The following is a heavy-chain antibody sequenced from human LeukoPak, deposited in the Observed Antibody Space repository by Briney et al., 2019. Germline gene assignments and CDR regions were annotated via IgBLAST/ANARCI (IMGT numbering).Heavy chain of an antibody. D-gene: IGHD1-14*01. V-gene: IGHV3-21*04. J-gene: IGHJ5*02. CDR1: GFTFSTYS. CDR3: AKEPGP. CDR2: ITSRSSYK. Sequence: GGSLRLSCEASGFTFSTYSMNWVRQAPGKGLEWVSSITSRSSYKYYADSVKGRFTISRDNAKNSLYLQMNSLRADDTAVYYCAKEPGPWGPGTLVTVSS.